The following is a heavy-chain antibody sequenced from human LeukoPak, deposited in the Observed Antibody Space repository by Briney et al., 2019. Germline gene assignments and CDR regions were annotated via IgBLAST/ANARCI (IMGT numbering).Heavy chain of an antibody. D-gene: IGHD2-2*01. CDR1: GGTFSSYA. CDR3: ARGHPPAAGPPFDY. J-gene: IGHJ4*02. Sequence: ASVKVSCKASGGTFSSYAISWVRQAPGQGLEWMGGIIPIFGTANYAQKFQGRVTITADESTSTAYMELSSLRSEDTAVYYCARGHPPAAGPPFDYWGQGTLVTVSS. CDR2: IIPIFGTA. V-gene: IGHV1-69*13.